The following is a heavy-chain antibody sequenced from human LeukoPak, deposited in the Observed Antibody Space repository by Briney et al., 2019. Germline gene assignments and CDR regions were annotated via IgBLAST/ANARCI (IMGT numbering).Heavy chain of an antibody. D-gene: IGHD1-26*01. CDR2: ISDSGDYK. CDR1: GISLSTYG. CDR3: ARGPPPAGATFGPLAFDI. J-gene: IGHJ3*02. Sequence: PGGSLRLSCVASGISLSTYGMSWVRQVPGKGLDWVSSISDSGDYKHYADSVRGRFTISRDISKNTLFLQMSSLRAEDTAVYYCARGPPPAGATFGPLAFDIWGQGTMVTVSS. V-gene: IGHV3-23*01.